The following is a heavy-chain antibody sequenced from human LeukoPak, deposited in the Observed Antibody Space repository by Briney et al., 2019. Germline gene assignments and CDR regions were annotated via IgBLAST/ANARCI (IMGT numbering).Heavy chain of an antibody. CDR3: ARARPVKTRIVLVVYASFDY. V-gene: IGHV4-34*01. CDR2: INHSGST. D-gene: IGHD2-8*02. J-gene: IGHJ4*02. CDR1: GGSFSGYY. Sequence: SETLSLTCAVYGGSFSGYYWGWISHPPGKGLELIGEINHSGSTNYNPSLKSRVTISVDTSKNQFSLKLSSVTAADTAVYYCARARPVKTRIVLVVYASFDYWGQGTLVTVSS.